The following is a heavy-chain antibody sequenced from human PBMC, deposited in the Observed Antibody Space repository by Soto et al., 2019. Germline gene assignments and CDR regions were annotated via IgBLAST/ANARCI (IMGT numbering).Heavy chain of an antibody. CDR2: INAGNVNT. CDR1: GYTFTSYA. V-gene: IGHV1-3*01. Sequence: QVQLVQSGAEVKKPGASVKVSCKASGYTFTSYAMHWVRQAPGQRLEWMGWINAGNVNTKYSQKFQGRVTITRDTSASTAYMELSSLRSEDTAVYYCARGEFLSNDDYLGQGTLVTVSS. CDR3: ARGEFLSNDDY. D-gene: IGHD2-2*01. J-gene: IGHJ4*02.